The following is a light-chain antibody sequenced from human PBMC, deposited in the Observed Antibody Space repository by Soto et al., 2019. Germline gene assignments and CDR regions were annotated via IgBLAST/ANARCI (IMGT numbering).Light chain of an antibody. V-gene: IGLV2-14*01. CDR2: DVT. CDR1: SSDVGGFEY. Sequence: QSVLSQPASVSGSPGQSITISCTGTSSDVGGFEYVSWYQHQPGKAPKLIIYDVTKRPSGVSNRFSGPKSGSTASLTISGIQAEDEGDYYCGSITRSSTSVFGTGTKVTVL. CDR3: GSITRSSTSV. J-gene: IGLJ1*01.